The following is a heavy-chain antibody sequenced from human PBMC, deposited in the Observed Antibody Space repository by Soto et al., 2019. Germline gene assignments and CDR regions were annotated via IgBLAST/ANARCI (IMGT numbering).Heavy chain of an antibody. J-gene: IGHJ4*02. D-gene: IGHD3-22*01. CDR2: INTSNENT. CDR3: ARDANSDSSGYYSDY. CDR1: GYTFTSYS. Sequence: ASVKVSCKASGYTFTSYSINWVRQSPGQGLEWMGWINTSNENTKHAQKFQGRVTMTTDTSTSTAYMEVKSLRSDDTAVYYCARDANSDSSGYYSDYWGQGALVTVS. V-gene: IGHV1-18*01.